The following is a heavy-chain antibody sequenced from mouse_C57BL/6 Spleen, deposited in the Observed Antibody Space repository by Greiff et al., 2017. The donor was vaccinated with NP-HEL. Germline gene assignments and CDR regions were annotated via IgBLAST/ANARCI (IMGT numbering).Heavy chain of an antibody. Sequence: QVQLQQSGPELVKPGASVKISCKASGYAFSSSWMNWVKQRPGRGLEWIGRIYPGDGDTNYNGKFKGKATLTADKSSSTAYMQLSSLTSEDSAVYFCARERTVVASYDCWGKGTTLTVAS. J-gene: IGHJ2*01. CDR1: GYAFSSSW. V-gene: IGHV1-82*01. CDR2: IYPGDGDT. D-gene: IGHD1-1*01. CDR3: ARERTVVASYDC.